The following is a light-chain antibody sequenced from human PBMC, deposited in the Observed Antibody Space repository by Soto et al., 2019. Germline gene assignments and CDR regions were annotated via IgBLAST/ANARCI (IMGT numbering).Light chain of an antibody. CDR2: GAS. CDR3: QQYGNSPWT. CDR1: QSVSSSY. V-gene: IGKV3-20*01. Sequence: EIVLTQSPGTLSLSPGERVTLSCRASQSVSSSYLAWFQQKPGQAPRLLIHGASSRATGIPDRFSGSESGTDFILTISRLEPEDSAVYYCQQYGNSPWTFGQGTKVEIK. J-gene: IGKJ1*01.